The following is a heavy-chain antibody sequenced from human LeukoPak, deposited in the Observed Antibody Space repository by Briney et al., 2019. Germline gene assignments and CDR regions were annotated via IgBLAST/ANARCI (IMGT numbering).Heavy chain of an antibody. CDR3: AKDQTDIVVVVAASYYYYGMDV. CDR2: ISYDGSNK. CDR1: GFTFSSYG. D-gene: IGHD2-15*01. V-gene: IGHV3-30*18. J-gene: IGHJ6*02. Sequence: GRSLGLSCAASGFTFSSYGMHWVRQAPGKGLEWVAVISYDGSNKYYADSVKGRFTISRDNSKNTLYLQMNSLRAEDTAVYYCAKDQTDIVVVVAASYYYYGMDVWGQGTTVTVSS.